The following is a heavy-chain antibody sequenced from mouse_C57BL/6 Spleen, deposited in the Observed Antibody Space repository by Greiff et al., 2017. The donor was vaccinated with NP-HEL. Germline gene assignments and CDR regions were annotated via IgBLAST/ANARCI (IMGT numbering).Heavy chain of an antibody. CDR2: ISSGSSTI. D-gene: IGHD2-12*01. V-gene: IGHV5-17*01. Sequence: EVHLVESGGGLVKPGGSLKLSCAASGFTFSDYGMHWVRQAPEKGLEWVAYISSGSSTIYYADTVKGRFTISRDNAKNTLFLQMTSLRSEDTAMYYCARGGYSLGFAYWGQGTLVTVSA. CDR3: ARGGYSLGFAY. J-gene: IGHJ3*01. CDR1: GFTFSDYG.